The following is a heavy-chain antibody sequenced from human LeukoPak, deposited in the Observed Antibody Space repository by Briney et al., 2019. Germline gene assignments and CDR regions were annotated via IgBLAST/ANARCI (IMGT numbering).Heavy chain of an antibody. CDR2: ISSGGRT. J-gene: IGHJ4*02. CDR3: ARGGYGSGPLVY. V-gene: IGHV3-66*01. D-gene: IGHD3-10*01. CDR1: GFTLCSNY. Sequence: GGTLWLSCAASGFTLCSNYMSWVRPAPEERLGWVSGISSGGRTYYAGSEKGRCTISRDKSNNTLDLQMNSLRADDTAVYYCARGGYGSGPLVYWGQGALVTVSS.